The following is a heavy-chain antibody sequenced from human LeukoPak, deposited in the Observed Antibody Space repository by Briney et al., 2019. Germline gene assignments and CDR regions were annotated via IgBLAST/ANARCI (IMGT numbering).Heavy chain of an antibody. J-gene: IGHJ4*02. Sequence: GGSLRLSCAASGFTFSSYWMSWVRQAPGKGLEWVANIKQDGSEKYYVDSVKGRFTISRDNAKNSLYLQMNSLRAEDTAVYYCARDQAASQVYYFDYWGQGTLVTASS. CDR1: GFTFSSYW. CDR2: IKQDGSEK. D-gene: IGHD2-15*01. CDR3: ARDQAASQVYYFDY. V-gene: IGHV3-7*01.